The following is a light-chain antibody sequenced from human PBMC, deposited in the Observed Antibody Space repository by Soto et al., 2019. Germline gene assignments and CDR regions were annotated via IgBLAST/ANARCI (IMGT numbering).Light chain of an antibody. V-gene: IGLV2-14*01. CDR3: SSYTTNNAHV. Sequence: QSVLTQPASVSASPGQSISISCTGNSNDVGAFDYVSWYQQHPGKAPKLIIFEVFNRPSGVSTRFSGSKSGNTASLTISGLQAEDEADYFCSSYTTNNAHVFGGGTKLTVL. J-gene: IGLJ2*01. CDR2: EVF. CDR1: SNDVGAFDY.